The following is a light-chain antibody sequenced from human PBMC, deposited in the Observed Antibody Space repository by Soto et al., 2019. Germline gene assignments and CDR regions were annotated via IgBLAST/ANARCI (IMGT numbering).Light chain of an antibody. CDR1: RSDVDVGDYNY. Sequence: QSALTQPRSVSGSSGQSVTISCAGTRSDVDVGDYNYVSWFQHRPGKAPTLIIFDFTKRTSGVPDRFSGSTSGTTASLTISGLQADDEGDYYCCSYSGTYTGIFGGGTQLTVL. CDR3: CSYSGTYTGI. CDR2: DFT. J-gene: IGLJ2*01. V-gene: IGLV2-11*01.